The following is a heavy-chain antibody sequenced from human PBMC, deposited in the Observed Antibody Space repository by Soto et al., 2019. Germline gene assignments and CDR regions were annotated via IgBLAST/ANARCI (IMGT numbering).Heavy chain of an antibody. CDR2: IYYSGST. Sequence: KPSETLSLTCTVSGGSVNSGRYYWSWIRQPPXKRLEWIGYIYYSGSTNYNPSLKSRVTISIDTSNNHLSLRLTSVTAADTAIYYCARTDYGGHSFYYYGMDVWGQGATVTVSS. J-gene: IGHJ6*02. V-gene: IGHV4-61*03. D-gene: IGHD4-17*01. CDR1: GGSVNSGRYY. CDR3: ARTDYGGHSFYYYGMDV.